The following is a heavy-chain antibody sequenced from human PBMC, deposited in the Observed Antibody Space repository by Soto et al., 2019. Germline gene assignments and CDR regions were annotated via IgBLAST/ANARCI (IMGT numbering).Heavy chain of an antibody. V-gene: IGHV4-31*03. D-gene: IGHD3-3*01. CDR1: GGSISSGGYY. CDR2: MYYIGTT. CDR3: ARHREGNGYYLYFDY. Sequence: SETLSLTCTVSGGSISSGGYYWSWIRQHPGKGLEWIGYMYYIGTTQYNPSLRSRVSMSVDTSQNQFSLKLSSATAADTAVYYCARHREGNGYYLYFDYWGQGTLVTVSS. J-gene: IGHJ4*02.